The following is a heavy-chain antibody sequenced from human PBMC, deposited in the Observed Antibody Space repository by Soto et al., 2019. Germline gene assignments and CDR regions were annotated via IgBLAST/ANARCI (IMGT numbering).Heavy chain of an antibody. D-gene: IGHD2-15*01. CDR1: GYTFTSYY. J-gene: IGHJ4*02. CDR3: ARVYCSGGSCYSIDS. CDR2: INPSGGST. V-gene: IGHV1-46*03. Sequence: QVQLVQSGAEVKKPGASVKVSCKASGYTFTSYYMHWVRQAPGQGLEWMGIINPSGGSTSAQKFQGRVTMTRDTSTSTVYMELSSLRSEDTAVYYCARVYCSGGSCYSIDSWGQGTLVTVSS.